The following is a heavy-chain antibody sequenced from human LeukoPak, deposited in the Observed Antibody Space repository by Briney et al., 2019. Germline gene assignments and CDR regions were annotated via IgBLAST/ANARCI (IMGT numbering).Heavy chain of an antibody. J-gene: IGHJ6*03. Sequence: SETLSLTCAVYGGSFSGYYWSWIRQPPGKGLEWIGEINHSGSTNYNPSLKSRVTISVDTSKNQFSLKLSSVTAADTAVYYCASRMDVWGKGTAVTVSS. CDR1: GGSFSGYY. CDR2: INHSGST. CDR3: ASRMDV. V-gene: IGHV4-34*01.